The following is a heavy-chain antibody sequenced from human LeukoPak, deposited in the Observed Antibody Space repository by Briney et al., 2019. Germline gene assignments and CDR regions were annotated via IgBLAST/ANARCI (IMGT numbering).Heavy chain of an antibody. J-gene: IGHJ6*03. D-gene: IGHD3-22*01. V-gene: IGHV4-39*07. Sequence: SETLSLTCTVSGGSISSSSYYWGWIRQPPGKGLEWIGSIYYSGSTYYNPSLKSRVTISVDTSKNQLSLKLSSVTAADTAVYYCARDARSGDSSSWGYYYMDVWGKGTTVTISS. CDR2: IYYSGST. CDR3: ARDARSGDSSSWGYYYMDV. CDR1: GGSISSSSYY.